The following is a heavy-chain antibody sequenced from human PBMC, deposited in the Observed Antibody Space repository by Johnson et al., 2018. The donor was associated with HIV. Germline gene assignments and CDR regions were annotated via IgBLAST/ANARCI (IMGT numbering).Heavy chain of an antibody. Sequence: VQLVESGGGLAKPAWSPRLSCAASQFTFSSHYMNCVRQAPGNGLELVGQVNPNGGSTYYADSVKGRFTISRDNSKNTLYLEMNSLRAEDTAVYYCAKDKYSSSPDAFDIWGQGTMVTVSS. CDR1: QFTFSSHY. CDR2: VNPNGGST. D-gene: IGHD6-13*01. V-gene: IGHV3-23*04. CDR3: AKDKYSSSPDAFDI. J-gene: IGHJ3*02.